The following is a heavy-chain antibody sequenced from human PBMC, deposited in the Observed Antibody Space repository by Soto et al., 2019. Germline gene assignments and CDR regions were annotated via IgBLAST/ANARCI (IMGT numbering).Heavy chain of an antibody. CDR3: AREGVYGSGSGYYFDY. CDR1: GGSISSGDYY. CDR2: IYYSGST. Sequence: PSETLSLTCTVSGGSISSGDYYWSWIRQPPGKGLEWIGYIYYSGSTYYNPSLKSRVTISVGTSKNQFSLKLSSVTAADTAVYYCAREGVYGSGSGYYFDYWGQGTPVTVSS. J-gene: IGHJ4*02. D-gene: IGHD3-10*01. V-gene: IGHV4-30-4*01.